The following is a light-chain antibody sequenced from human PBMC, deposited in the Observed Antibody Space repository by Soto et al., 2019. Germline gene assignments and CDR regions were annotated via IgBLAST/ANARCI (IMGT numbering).Light chain of an antibody. J-gene: IGKJ2*03. Sequence: DIQLTQSPSFLSASVGDRVTVSCRASQDISTSLAWFQQKAGKVPQLLVYPASTLQDGVPSRFSGSGSGTYFTLTINNLQAVDFATYYCQHLRTYPFSFGQGTKLDIK. CDR2: PAS. CDR3: QHLRTYPFS. V-gene: IGKV1-9*01. CDR1: QDISTS.